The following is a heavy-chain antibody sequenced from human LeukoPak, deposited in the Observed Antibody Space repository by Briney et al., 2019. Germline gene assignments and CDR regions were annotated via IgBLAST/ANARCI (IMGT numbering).Heavy chain of an antibody. D-gene: IGHD6-19*01. V-gene: IGHV1-18*01. CDR3: ARETGYSSGIFDY. CDR1: GYSFTTHD. CDR2: ISAYNGNT. Sequence: ASVKVSCKASGYSFTTHDINWVRQSTGQGLEWMGWISAYNGNTNYAQKLQGRVTMTTDTSTSTAYMELRSLRSDDTAVYYCARETGYSSGIFDYWGQGTLVTVSS. J-gene: IGHJ4*02.